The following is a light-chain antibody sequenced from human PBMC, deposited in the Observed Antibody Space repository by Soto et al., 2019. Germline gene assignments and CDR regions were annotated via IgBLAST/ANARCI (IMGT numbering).Light chain of an antibody. V-gene: IGKV1-5*03. CDR1: QTISTW. CDR2: KAY. Sequence: IQMPQSPSTLSASVGDRVTFTCRASQTISTWLAWYQQKPGEAPKLLLYKAYTLEVGVPSRFSASGSGTEFTLTINTLQPADFATYDCQQYNSYPWTVGQGTKV. J-gene: IGKJ1*01. CDR3: QQYNSYPWT.